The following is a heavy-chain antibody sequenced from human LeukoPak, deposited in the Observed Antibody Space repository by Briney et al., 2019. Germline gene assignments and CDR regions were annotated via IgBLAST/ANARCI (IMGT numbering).Heavy chain of an antibody. Sequence: GGSLRLSCGASGLTVSSNYMSWVRQAPGKGLEWVSGIHSGGSTYYADSVKGRFTVSRDNFENTVYLQMNSLRAEDTAVYFCASDGCSGSRSYYYYDRDVCGQGTTVTVS. J-gene: IGHJ6*02. D-gene: IGHD5-12*01. CDR3: ASDGCSGSRSYYYYDRDV. CDR1: GLTVSSNY. CDR2: IHSGGST. V-gene: IGHV3-66*01.